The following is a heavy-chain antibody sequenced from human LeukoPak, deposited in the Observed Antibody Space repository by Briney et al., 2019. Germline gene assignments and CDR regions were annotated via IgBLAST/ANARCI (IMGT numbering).Heavy chain of an antibody. CDR2: INSDGSGT. CDR3: ARICSSTDCLIPD. J-gene: IGHJ4*02. V-gene: IGHV3-74*01. CDR1: GFTFSRHW. D-gene: IGHD2-2*01. Sequence: GGSLRLSCAASGFTFSRHWMHWVRQAPGKGLVWISRINSDGSGTNYADFVKGRFTISRDNAKNTVYLQINNLRDEDTAVYYCARICSSTDCLIPDWGQGTLVTVSS.